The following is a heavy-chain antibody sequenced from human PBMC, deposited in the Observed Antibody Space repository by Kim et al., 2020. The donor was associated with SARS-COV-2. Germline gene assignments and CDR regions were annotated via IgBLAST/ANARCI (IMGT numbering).Heavy chain of an antibody. D-gene: IGHD3-22*01. Sequence: SETLSLTCTVSGGSISSSSYYWGWIRQPPGKGLEWIGSIYYSGSTYYNPSLKSRVTISVDTSKNQFSLKLSSVTAADTAVYYCARHGGFGSSGYYYPQYYFDYWGQGTLVTVSS. CDR2: IYYSGST. J-gene: IGHJ4*02. CDR3: ARHGGFGSSGYYYPQYYFDY. V-gene: IGHV4-39*01. CDR1: GGSISSSSYY.